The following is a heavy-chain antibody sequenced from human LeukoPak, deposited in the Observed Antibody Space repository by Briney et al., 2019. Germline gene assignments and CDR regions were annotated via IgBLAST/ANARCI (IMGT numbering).Heavy chain of an antibody. CDR2: IYYSGST. V-gene: IGHV4-59*11. CDR1: GGSISSHY. D-gene: IGHD3-22*01. CDR3: AASNRDYYDSSGDI. J-gene: IGHJ3*02. Sequence: PSETLSLTCTVSGGSISSHYWSWIRQPPGKGLEWIGYIYYSGSTNYNPSLKSRVTISVDTSKNQFSLKLSSVTAADTAVYYCAASNRDYYDSSGDIWGQGTMVTVSS.